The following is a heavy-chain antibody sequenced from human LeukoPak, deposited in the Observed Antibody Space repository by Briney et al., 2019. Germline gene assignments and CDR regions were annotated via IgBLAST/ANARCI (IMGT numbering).Heavy chain of an antibody. V-gene: IGHV3-21*01. CDR3: ARQDRY. Sequence: GGSLRLSCAVCGYTLSSYSMNWVRQATGKGVEWVSSISSSSSYIYYADSVKGRFTISRDNAKNSLYLQMNSLRAEYTAVYYCARQDRYWGQGTLVTVSS. CDR1: GYTLSSYS. J-gene: IGHJ4*02. CDR2: ISSSSSYI. D-gene: IGHD1-14*01.